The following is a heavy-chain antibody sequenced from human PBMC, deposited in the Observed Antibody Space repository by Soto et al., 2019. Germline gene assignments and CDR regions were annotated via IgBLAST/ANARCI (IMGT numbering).Heavy chain of an antibody. Sequence: PSETLCLTCAVXGGSFSGYYWSGIRQPPGKGLEWIGEINHSGSTNYNPSLKSRVTISVDTSKNQFSLKLSSVTAPDTAVYYCACIFSGGYSXGFYYYGMDVWGQGTTVTVS. J-gene: IGHJ6*02. V-gene: IGHV4-34*01. CDR1: GGSFSGYY. CDR3: ACIFSGGYSXGFYYYGMDV. CDR2: INHSGST. D-gene: IGHD5-18*01.